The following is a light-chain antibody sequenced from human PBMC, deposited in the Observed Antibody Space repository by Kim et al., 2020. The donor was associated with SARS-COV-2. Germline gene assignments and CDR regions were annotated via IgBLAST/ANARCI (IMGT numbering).Light chain of an antibody. Sequence: SSELTQDPAVSVALGQTVRITCQGDRLRSYYASWYQQTPGQAPVLVIYGKNNRPSGIPDRFSGSSSGNTASLTITGAQAEDEADYYCNSRDSSGNHLGVFGGGTKLTVL. CDR2: GKN. CDR3: NSRDSSGNHLGV. J-gene: IGLJ2*01. V-gene: IGLV3-19*01. CDR1: RLRSYY.